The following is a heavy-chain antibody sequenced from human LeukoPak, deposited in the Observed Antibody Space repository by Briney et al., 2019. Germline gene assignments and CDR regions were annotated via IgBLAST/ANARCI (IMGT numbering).Heavy chain of an antibody. Sequence: SETLSLTCGVYDGSFSGYYWSWIRQPPGKGLEWIGEINHYGSTDYNPSLKSRVTISVDTSKNQFSLKLTSVTAADTAVYYCARVTGYMIEDYSDYWGQGTLVTVSS. D-gene: IGHD3-22*01. CDR3: ARVTGYMIEDYSDY. CDR2: INHYGST. V-gene: IGHV4-34*01. J-gene: IGHJ4*02. CDR1: DGSFSGYY.